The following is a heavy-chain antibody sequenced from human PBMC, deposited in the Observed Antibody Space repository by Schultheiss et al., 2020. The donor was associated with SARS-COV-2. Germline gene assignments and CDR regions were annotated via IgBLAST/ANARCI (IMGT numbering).Heavy chain of an antibody. D-gene: IGHD3-16*01. CDR1: GNIFTSNS. CDR2: INPNSGGT. CDR3: ATDHGVFDY. Sequence: ASVKVSCKASGNIFTSNSFTWVRQAPGQGLEWMGWINPNSGGTNYAQKFQGRVTMTEDTSTDTAYMELSSLRSEDTAVYYCATDHGVFDYWGQGTLVTVSS. V-gene: IGHV1-18*01. J-gene: IGHJ4*02.